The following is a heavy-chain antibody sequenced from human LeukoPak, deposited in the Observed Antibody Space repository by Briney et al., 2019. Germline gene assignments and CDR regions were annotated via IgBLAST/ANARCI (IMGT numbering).Heavy chain of an antibody. D-gene: IGHD4-23*01. CDR1: SYSISSGYY. J-gene: IGHJ4*02. V-gene: IGHV4-38-2*01. Sequence: SETLSLTCAVSSYSISSGYYWGWIRQPPGKGLEWIGSIYHSGSTYYNPSLKSRVTISVDTSKNQFSLRLSSVTAADTAVYYCARSWEVVTLFYFDYWGQGTLVIVSS. CDR2: IYHSGST. CDR3: ARSWEVVTLFYFDY.